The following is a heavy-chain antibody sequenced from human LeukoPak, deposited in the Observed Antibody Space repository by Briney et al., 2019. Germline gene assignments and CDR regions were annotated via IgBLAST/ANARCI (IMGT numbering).Heavy chain of an antibody. V-gene: IGHV3-30*04. J-gene: IGHJ4*02. CDR1: GFTSSSYA. D-gene: IGHD6-13*01. Sequence: GGSLRLSCAASGFTSSSYAMHWVRQAPRKGLGWVSVISYDGSNKYYADSVKGRFTISRDNSKNTLYLQMNSLRAEDTAVYYCARDLLYSSSWYGGGDYWGQGTLVTVSS. CDR3: ARDLLYSSSWYGGGDY. CDR2: ISYDGSNK.